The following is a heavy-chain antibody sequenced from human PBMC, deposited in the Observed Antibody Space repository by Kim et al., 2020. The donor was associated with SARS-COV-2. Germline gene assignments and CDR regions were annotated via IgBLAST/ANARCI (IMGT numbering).Heavy chain of an antibody. CDR3: ARAYYYGSGSPSYYYGMDV. CDR1: GGSVSSGSYY. J-gene: IGHJ6*02. Sequence: SETLSLTCTVSGGSVSSGSYYWSWIRQPPGKGLEWIGYIYYSGSTNYNPSLKSRVTISVDTSKNQLSLKLSSVTAADTAVYYCARAYYYGSGSPSYYYGMDVWGQGTTVTVSS. V-gene: IGHV4-61*01. CDR2: IYYSGST. D-gene: IGHD3-10*01.